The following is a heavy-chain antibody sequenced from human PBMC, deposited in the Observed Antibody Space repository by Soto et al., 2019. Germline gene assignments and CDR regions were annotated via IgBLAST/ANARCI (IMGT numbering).Heavy chain of an antibody. V-gene: IGHV3-21*01. CDR3: ARDSDSSSWSRSFDY. CDR1: GFTFSSYS. D-gene: IGHD6-13*01. Sequence: EVQLVESGGGLVKPGGSLRLSCAASGFTFSSYSMNWVRQAPGKGLEWVSSISSSSSYIYYADSVKGRFTISRDNAKNSLYLQMNSLRAEDTAVYYCARDSDSSSWSRSFDYWGQGTLVTVSP. CDR2: ISSSSSYI. J-gene: IGHJ4*02.